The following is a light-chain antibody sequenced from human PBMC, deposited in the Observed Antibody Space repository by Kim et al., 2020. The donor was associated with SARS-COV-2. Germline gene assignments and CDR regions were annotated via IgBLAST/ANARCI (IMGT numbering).Light chain of an antibody. CDR3: QQYGSSPRA. J-gene: IGKJ1*01. CDR1: HIVSSSY. Sequence: YPDERAPLSCRARHIVSSSYLAGYPQKPGQAPRLLIYGASSRATGIPDRLSGSGSGTDFTLTISRREPEDFAVYYCQQYGSSPRAFGQGTKVDSK. V-gene: IGKV3-20*01. CDR2: GAS.